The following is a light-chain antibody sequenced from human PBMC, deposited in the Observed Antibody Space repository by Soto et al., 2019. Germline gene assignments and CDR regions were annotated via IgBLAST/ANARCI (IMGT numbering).Light chain of an antibody. CDR2: GNT. Sequence: QSALTQPASVSGSPGQSITISCTGTSSDVGNYIFVSWYRQHPGKAPKLLIYGNTNRPSGVPDRFSGSKSGTSASLAIAGLQTEDEGDYYCQTYDSSLSGLYVFGTGTKVTVL. J-gene: IGLJ1*01. V-gene: IGLV2-14*01. CDR1: SSDVGNYIF. CDR3: QTYDSSLSGLYV.